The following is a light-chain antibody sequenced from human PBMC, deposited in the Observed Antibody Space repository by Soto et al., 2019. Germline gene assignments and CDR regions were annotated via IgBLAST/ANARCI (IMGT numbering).Light chain of an antibody. CDR3: QVCDSRLLS. CDR1: RSISDC. J-gene: IGKJ2*03. V-gene: IGKV1-39*01. CDR2: VPS. Sequence: SLSASTRYRVIITCRASRSISDCLNRYSKKPGEALELLIYVPSTLQSEVPSRFSGSGSGTDFTLTICSLQPEDCAAYYCQVCDSRLLSF.